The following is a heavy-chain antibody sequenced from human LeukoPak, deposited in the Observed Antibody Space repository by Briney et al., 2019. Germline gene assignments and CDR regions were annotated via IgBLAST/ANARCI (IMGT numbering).Heavy chain of an antibody. CDR2: ISGSGGST. J-gene: IGHJ5*02. Sequence: GGSLRLSCIASGFTFRNYAMTWVHQAPGKGLQFVSAISGSGGSTYYADSVKGRFTIARDNSNNTLYLQMNSLGAEDTAVYYCAKGQSAGTRVFRWFDPWGQGTLVTVSS. CDR1: GFTFRNYA. D-gene: IGHD6-13*01. CDR3: AKGQSAGTRVFRWFDP. V-gene: IGHV3-23*01.